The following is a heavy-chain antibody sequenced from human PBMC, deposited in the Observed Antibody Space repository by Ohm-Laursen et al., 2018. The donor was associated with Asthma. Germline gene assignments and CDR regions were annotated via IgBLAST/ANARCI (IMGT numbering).Heavy chain of an antibody. CDR1: GYTFSRYS. D-gene: IGHD1-26*01. CDR3: ARIGPEWELPGREYSLHH. Sequence: SLRLSCTASGYTFSRYSIHWVRQIPGKGLEWVASISTASSFMYYADSVRGRFTTSRDNANDLVYLQMNDLRAEDTALYYCARIGPEWELPGREYSLHHWGEGTLVTVSS. J-gene: IGHJ1*01. V-gene: IGHV3-21*01. CDR2: ISTASSFM.